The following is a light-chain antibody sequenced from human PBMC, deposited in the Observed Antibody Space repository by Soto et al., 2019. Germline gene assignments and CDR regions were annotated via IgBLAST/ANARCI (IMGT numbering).Light chain of an antibody. V-gene: IGKV3-15*01. CDR2: GAS. CDR3: QQYHYWPPIT. CDR1: QSVSSN. Sequence: EIVMTQSPATLSVSPGERATLSCRASQSVSSNLAWYQQKPGQAPRLLIYGASTRATGIPARFSGGGSGTEFTLTISSLQSEDFAVYYGQQYHYWPPITFGQGTRLEI. J-gene: IGKJ5*01.